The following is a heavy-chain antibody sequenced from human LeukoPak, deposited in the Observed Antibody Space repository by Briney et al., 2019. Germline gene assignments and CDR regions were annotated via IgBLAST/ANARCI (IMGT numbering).Heavy chain of an antibody. Sequence: SVKVSCKASGGTFSSYAISWVRQAPRQGLEWMGGIIPIFGTANYAQKFQGRVTITADESTSTAYMELSSLRSEDTAVYYCARAMVRGVRPPYDYYYYMDVWGKGTTVTVSS. CDR3: ARAMVRGVRPPYDYYYYMDV. J-gene: IGHJ6*03. CDR1: GGTFSSYA. V-gene: IGHV1-69*13. CDR2: IIPIFGTA. D-gene: IGHD3-10*01.